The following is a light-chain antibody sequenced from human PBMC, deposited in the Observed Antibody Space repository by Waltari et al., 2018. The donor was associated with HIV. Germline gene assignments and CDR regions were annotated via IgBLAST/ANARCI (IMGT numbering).Light chain of an antibody. CDR3: ATWDDSLSGWV. CDR1: TSNIGNTF. J-gene: IGLJ3*02. V-gene: IGLV1-47*01. CDR2: RND. Sequence: QSVLTQPPSASGTPGQRVTISCYGSTSNIGNTFIYWYHQFPGTAPKLLIYRNDQRPSGVPDRFSGSKSGTSASLAISGLRSEDEADYYCATWDDSLSGWVFSGGTKLTVL.